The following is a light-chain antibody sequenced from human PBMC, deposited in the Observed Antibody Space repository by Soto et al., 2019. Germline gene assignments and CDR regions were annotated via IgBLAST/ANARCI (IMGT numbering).Light chain of an antibody. CDR2: EVG. J-gene: IGLJ2*01. CDR3: SLYTSSSAV. CDR1: SSDVGSYNR. V-gene: IGLV2-18*01. Sequence: QSALTQPPSVSGSPGQSVTISCTGTSSDVGSYNRVSWYQQPPGTAPKLMIYEVGKRPSGVPDRFSGSKSGNTASLTISGLQAEDEADYYCSLYTSSSAVFGGGTKLTVL.